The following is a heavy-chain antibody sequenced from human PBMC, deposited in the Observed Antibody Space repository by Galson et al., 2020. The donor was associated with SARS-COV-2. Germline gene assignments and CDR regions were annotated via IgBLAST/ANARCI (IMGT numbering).Heavy chain of an antibody. CDR3: ARAEPFNWGYYFES. D-gene: IGHD7-27*01. CDR2: INPISAGT. CDR1: GYTFTGYF. V-gene: IGHV1-2*02. J-gene: IGHJ4*02. Sequence: GESLKISCKASGYTFTGYFMHWVRQAPGQGLEWMGWINPISAGTHYGHNFQGRVTMTRDTSISTVYMELRRLRSDDTAVYYCARAEPFNWGYYFESWGQGALVTVSS.